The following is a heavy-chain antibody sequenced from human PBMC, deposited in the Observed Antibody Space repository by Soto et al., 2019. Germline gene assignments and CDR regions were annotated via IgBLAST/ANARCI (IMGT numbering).Heavy chain of an antibody. V-gene: IGHV1-69*13. CDR1: GGTFSSYA. Sequence: SVKVSCKASGGTFSSYAISWVRQAPGQGLEWMGGIIPIFGTANYAQKFQGRVTITADESTSTAYMELSSLRSEDTAVYYCARAGGRLIAARPHYFDYWGQGTLVTVSS. CDR3: ARAGGRLIAARPHYFDY. D-gene: IGHD6-6*01. J-gene: IGHJ4*02. CDR2: IIPIFGTA.